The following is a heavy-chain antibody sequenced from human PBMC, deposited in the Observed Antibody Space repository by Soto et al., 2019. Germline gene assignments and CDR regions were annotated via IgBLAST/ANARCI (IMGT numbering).Heavy chain of an antibody. Sequence: LSLTCIVSGGSIRSYYWSWIRQPPGKGLEWIGNIYYSGSTNYNPSRKSRVSISVDTSKNQFSLKLSSATAADTAVYYCTRVGGYYGDYPNFDYWGQGATVTVSS. J-gene: IGHJ4*02. D-gene: IGHD4-17*01. CDR3: TRVGGYYGDYPNFDY. V-gene: IGHV4-59*01. CDR1: GGSIRSYY. CDR2: IYYSGST.